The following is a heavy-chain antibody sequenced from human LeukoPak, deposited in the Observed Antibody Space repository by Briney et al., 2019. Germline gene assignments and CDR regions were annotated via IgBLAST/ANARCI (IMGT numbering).Heavy chain of an antibody. V-gene: IGHV4-59*01. CDR1: GGSLCSYY. CDR3: ARDASVAGYNYNYFDY. Sequence: PEAPSLTRTGSGGSLCSYYWSRIRQPPREGPEGVGDIYYSGGTNYSPSLKSRVTISVDTSNNHFSLKLNSVNAADTAVYYCARDASVAGYNYNYFDYWGQGTLVTVSS. D-gene: IGHD5-24*01. J-gene: IGHJ4*02. CDR2: IYYSGGT.